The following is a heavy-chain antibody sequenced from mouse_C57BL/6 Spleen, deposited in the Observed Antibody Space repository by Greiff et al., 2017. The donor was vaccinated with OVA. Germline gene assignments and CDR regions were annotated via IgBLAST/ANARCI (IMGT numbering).Heavy chain of an antibody. V-gene: IGHV10-3*01. CDR2: IRSKSSNYAT. CDR1: GFTFNTYA. CDR3: VRERTTVAYWYFDV. D-gene: IGHD1-1*01. J-gene: IGHJ1*03. Sequence: EVQRVESGGGLVQPKGSLKLSCAASGFTFNTYAMHWVRQAPGKGLEWVARIRSKSSNYATYYADSVKDRFTISRDDSQSMLYLQMNNLKTEDTARYYCVRERTTVAYWYFDVWGTGTTVTVSS.